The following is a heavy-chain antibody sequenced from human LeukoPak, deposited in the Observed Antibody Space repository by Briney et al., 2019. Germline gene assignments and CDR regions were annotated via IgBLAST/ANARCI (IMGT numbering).Heavy chain of an antibody. D-gene: IGHD5-24*01. V-gene: IGHV4-61*02. CDR3: ARAPRWLQFDY. CDR2: IYTSGST. J-gene: IGHJ4*02. CDR1: SGSISSGSYY. Sequence: SETLSLTCTVSSGSISSGSYYWRWIRQPAGTGLEWIGRIYTSGSTNYNPSLKSRVTISVDTSKNQFSLKLSSVTAADTAVYYCARAPRWLQFDYWGQGTLVTVSS.